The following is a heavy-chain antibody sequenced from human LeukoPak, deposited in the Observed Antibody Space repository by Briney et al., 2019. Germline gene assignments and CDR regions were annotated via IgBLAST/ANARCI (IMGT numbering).Heavy chain of an antibody. V-gene: IGHV4-39*07. CDR2: IYYSGNT. CDR3: AREYYGSGI. CDR1: GGSIRSTTYY. Sequence: SETLSLTCSVSGGSIRSTTYYWGWIRQPPGKGLEWIGSIYYSGNTYYSPSLMSRVTISVDTSKNQFSLNLSSVTAADTAVYYCAREYYGSGIWGQGTLVTVSS. J-gene: IGHJ4*02. D-gene: IGHD3-10*01.